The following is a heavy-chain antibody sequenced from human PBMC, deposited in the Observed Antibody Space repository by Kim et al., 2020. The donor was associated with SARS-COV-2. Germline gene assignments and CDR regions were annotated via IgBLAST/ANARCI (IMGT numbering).Heavy chain of an antibody. J-gene: IGHJ4*02. Sequence: YADSLHGRFTISRDNANNFLYLQMNSRRPEDTALYYCARRGDSLAFDYWGQGILVTVSS. D-gene: IGHD3-16*01. CDR3: ARRGDSLAFDY. V-gene: IGHV3-9*01.